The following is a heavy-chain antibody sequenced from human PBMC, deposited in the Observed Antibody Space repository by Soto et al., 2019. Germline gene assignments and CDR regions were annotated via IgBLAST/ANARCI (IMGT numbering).Heavy chain of an antibody. V-gene: IGHV3-21*06. J-gene: IGHJ4*02. CDR3: ARESEDLTSNFDY. CDR1: GFTFTRYS. Sequence: PGGSLRLSCAASGFTFTRYSMNWVRQAPGKGLEWVSSISSTTHYIYYADSMRGRFTISRDNAKNAVYLEMNSLRAEDTAVYYCARESEDLTSNFDYWGQGNLVAVS. CDR2: ISSTTHYI.